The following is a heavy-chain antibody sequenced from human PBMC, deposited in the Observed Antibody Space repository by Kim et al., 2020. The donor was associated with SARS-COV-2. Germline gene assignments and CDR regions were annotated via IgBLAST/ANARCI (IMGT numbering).Heavy chain of an antibody. CDR2: IVVGSGNT. CDR3: AAVHRYEPNVDY. V-gene: IGHV1-58*01. Sequence: SGKVSCKASGFTFTSSAVQWVRQARGQRLEWIGWIVVGSGNTNYAQKFQERVTITRDMSTNTAYMELSSLRSEDTAVYYCAAVHRYEPNVDYWGQGTLVTVAS. J-gene: IGHJ4*02. CDR1: GFTFTSSA. D-gene: IGHD1-1*01.